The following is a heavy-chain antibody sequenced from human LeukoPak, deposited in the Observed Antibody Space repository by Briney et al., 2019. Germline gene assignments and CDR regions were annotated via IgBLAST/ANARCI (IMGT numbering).Heavy chain of an antibody. CDR3: ARGEPGYGGLPTALDY. Sequence: GVSLRLSRAASRFTFSTFSMNLVRQAPRKGLEGVSSISSSSSYIFYADSVRGRFTISRDNAKNSLFLQLNSLRAEDTAVYYCARGEPGYGGLPTALDYWGQGTLVTVSS. CDR2: ISSSSSYI. CDR1: RFTFSTFS. V-gene: IGHV3-21*01. J-gene: IGHJ4*02. D-gene: IGHD5-12*01.